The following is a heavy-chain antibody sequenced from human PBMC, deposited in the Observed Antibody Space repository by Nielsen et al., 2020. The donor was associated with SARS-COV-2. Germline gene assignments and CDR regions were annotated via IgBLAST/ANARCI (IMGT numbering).Heavy chain of an antibody. CDR2: VSRDGSDT. D-gene: IGHD3-3*01. J-gene: IGHJ4*02. CDR3: AKDVWSGAHQIGPDY. Sequence: GESLKISCAASGFTFTNYGMHWVRQVAGKGLEWVAIVSRDGSDTFYVDSVKGRFTISRDNSKNTVYLQMNSLRAEDTAVYHCAKDVWSGAHQIGPDYWGQGTLVTFSS. CDR1: GFTFTNYG. V-gene: IGHV3-30*18.